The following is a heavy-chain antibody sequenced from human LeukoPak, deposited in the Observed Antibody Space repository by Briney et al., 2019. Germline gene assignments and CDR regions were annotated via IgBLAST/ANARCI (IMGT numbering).Heavy chain of an antibody. J-gene: IGHJ4*02. V-gene: IGHV3-9*01. D-gene: IGHD2-8*01. Sequence: SSGGYYWSWIRQHPGKGLEWVSGISWNSGSIGYADSVKGRFTISRDNAKNSLYLQMNSLRAEDTALYYCAKDSVLMVYALGGFDYWGQGTLVTVSS. CDR2: ISWNSGSI. CDR1: SSGGYY. CDR3: AKDSVLMVYALGGFDY.